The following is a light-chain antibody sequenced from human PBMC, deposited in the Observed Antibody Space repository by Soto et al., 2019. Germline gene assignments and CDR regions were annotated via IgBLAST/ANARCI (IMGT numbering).Light chain of an antibody. CDR3: SSYIGIGNSRV. CDR1: SSDIGGYLY. V-gene: IGLV2-8*01. CDR2: GVT. J-gene: IGLJ1*01. Sequence: QSALTQPPSASGSPGQSVTICCTGTSSDIGGYLYVSWYQQHPGKAPKLMIYGVTKRPSGVPDRFSGSKSGNTASLTVSGLQAEDEADYYCSSYIGIGNSRVFGTGTKVTVL.